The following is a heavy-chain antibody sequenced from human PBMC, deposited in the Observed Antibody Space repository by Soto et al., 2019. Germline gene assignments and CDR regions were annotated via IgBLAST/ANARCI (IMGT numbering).Heavy chain of an antibody. CDR3: TSGAIVGDSSAFDI. Sequence: GGSLRLSCAASGFTFSNDWMSWVRQAPGKGLEWVGRIKSKTGGRTTDYAATVKVRFTISTDDSKNTLYLQMNRLKTEYAAVYSCTSGAIVGDSSAFDIWGQGTMVTVSS. CDR2: IKSKTGGRTT. V-gene: IGHV3-15*01. D-gene: IGHD1-26*01. J-gene: IGHJ3*02. CDR1: GFTFSNDW.